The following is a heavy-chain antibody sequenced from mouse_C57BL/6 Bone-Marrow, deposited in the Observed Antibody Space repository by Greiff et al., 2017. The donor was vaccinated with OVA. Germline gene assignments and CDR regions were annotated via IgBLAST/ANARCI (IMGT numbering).Heavy chain of an antibody. J-gene: IGHJ1*03. D-gene: IGHD1-1*01. V-gene: IGHV2-2*01. Sequence: VQLQQSGPGLVQPSQSLSITCTVSGFSLTSYGVHWVRQSPGKGLAWLGVIWSGGSTDYNAAFISRLSISKDNSKSQVFFKMNSLQADDTAIYYCARNGITTVVAHWYFDVWGTGTTVTVSS. CDR1: GFSLTSYG. CDR3: ARNGITTVVAHWYFDV. CDR2: IWSGGST.